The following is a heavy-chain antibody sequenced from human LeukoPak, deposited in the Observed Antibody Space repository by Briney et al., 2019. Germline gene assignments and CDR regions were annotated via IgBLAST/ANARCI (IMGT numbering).Heavy chain of an antibody. Sequence: GRSLRLSCAASGFTFSTYGMHWVRQGPGKGLEWVAIMSYGGSNKYYADSVKGRFTISRDNSKNTLYLQMNSLRGEDTAVYYCAREAGIAVAGTEADYWGQGTLVTVSS. CDR3: AREAGIAVAGTEADY. D-gene: IGHD6-19*01. V-gene: IGHV3-30*05. CDR1: GFTFSTYG. J-gene: IGHJ4*02. CDR2: MSYGGSNK.